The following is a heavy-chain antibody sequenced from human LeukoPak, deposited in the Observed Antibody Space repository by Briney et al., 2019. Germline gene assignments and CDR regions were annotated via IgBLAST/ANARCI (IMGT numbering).Heavy chain of an antibody. J-gene: IGHJ6*02. CDR3: ARDNELRYFDWLWDYYYYGMDV. CDR1: GFTFSSYA. V-gene: IGHV3-33*08. CDR2: IWYDGSNK. D-gene: IGHD3-9*01. Sequence: GGSLRLSCAASGFTFSSYAMHWVRQAPGKGLEWVAVIWYDGSNKYYADSVKGRFTISRDNSKNTLYLQMNSLRAEDTAVYYCARDNELRYFDWLWDYYYYGMDVWGQGTTVTVSS.